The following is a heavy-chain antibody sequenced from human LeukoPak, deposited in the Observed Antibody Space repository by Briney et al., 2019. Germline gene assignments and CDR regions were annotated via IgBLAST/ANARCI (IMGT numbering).Heavy chain of an antibody. D-gene: IGHD3-22*01. Sequence: SETLSLTCAVYGGSFSGYYWSWIRQPPGKGLEWIGEINHSGSTNYNPSLKSRVTISVDTSKNQFSLKLSSVTAADTAVYYCARSYIGGAMIVVVITNWFDPWGQGTLVTVSS. J-gene: IGHJ5*02. CDR3: ARSYIGGAMIVVVITNWFDP. CDR2: INHSGST. CDR1: GGSFSGYY. V-gene: IGHV4-34*01.